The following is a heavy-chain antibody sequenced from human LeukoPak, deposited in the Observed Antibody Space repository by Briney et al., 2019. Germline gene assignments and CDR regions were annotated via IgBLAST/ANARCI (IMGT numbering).Heavy chain of an antibody. D-gene: IGHD2-15*01. CDR3: ARDLKDIVVVVAADVGYFDY. J-gene: IGHJ4*02. V-gene: IGHV3-23*01. Sequence: GGSLRLSCAASGFTFGSYAMSWVRQAPGEGLEWVSAISGSGRSTYYADSVKGLFTISRDNSKNTLFLQMNSLRAEDTAVYYCARDLKDIVVVVAADVGYFDYWGQGTLVTVSS. CDR2: ISGSGRST. CDR1: GFTFGSYA.